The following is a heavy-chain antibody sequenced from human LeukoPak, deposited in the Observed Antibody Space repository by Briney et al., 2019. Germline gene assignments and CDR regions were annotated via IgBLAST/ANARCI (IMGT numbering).Heavy chain of an antibody. CDR2: IYYSGST. J-gene: IGHJ3*02. CDR3: ARGQTYGDYASYAFDI. V-gene: IGHV4-30-4*08. D-gene: IGHD4-17*01. Sequence: SETLSLTCNVSGGSVYSGAYYWNWIRQPPGKGLEWIGYIYYSGSTYYNPSLKSRVTISVDTSKNQFSLKLSSVTAADTAVYYCARGQTYGDYASYAFDIWGQGTMVTVSS. CDR1: GGSVYSGAYY.